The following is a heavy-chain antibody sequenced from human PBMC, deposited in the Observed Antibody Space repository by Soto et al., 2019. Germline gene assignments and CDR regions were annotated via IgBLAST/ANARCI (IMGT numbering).Heavy chain of an antibody. CDR2: IYYSGST. CDR3: ARIAAVAGVG. Sequence: SETLSLTCTVAGGSISSSSYYWGWIRQPPGKGLEWIGRIYYSGSTYYNPSLKSRVTISVDTSKNQFSLKLSSVTAADTAVYYCARIAAVAGVGWAQGTLVTVSS. J-gene: IGHJ4*02. CDR1: GGSISSSSYY. D-gene: IGHD6-19*01. V-gene: IGHV4-39*01.